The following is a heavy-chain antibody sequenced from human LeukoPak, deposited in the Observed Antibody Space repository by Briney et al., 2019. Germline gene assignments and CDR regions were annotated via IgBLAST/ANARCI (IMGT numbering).Heavy chain of an antibody. J-gene: IGHJ4*02. CDR1: GFTFSSYA. CDR3: AKTGGSYWGFDY. V-gene: IGHV3-23*01. D-gene: IGHD1-26*01. Sequence: GGSLRLSCAASGFTFSSYAMSWVRQAPGKGLEWVSAISGSGGTTYYADPVKGRFTISRDNSKDTLYLQMNSLRVEDTAVYYCAKTGGSYWGFDYWGQGTLVTVSS. CDR2: ISGSGGTT.